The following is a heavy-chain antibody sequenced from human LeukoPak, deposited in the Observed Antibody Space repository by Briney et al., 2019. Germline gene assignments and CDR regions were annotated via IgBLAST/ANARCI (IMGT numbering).Heavy chain of an antibody. V-gene: IGHV3-20*04. CDR2: INWNGGST. Sequence: GGSLRLSCAASGFTFWNYGMSWVRPAPGKGLEWVSGINWNGGSTGYADSVEGRFTIFRDNAKNSQYLQMNSLRVEDTALYYCARAQTYGDSRLLLDYWGQGTLVTVSS. D-gene: IGHD4-17*01. J-gene: IGHJ4*02. CDR3: ARAQTYGDSRLLLDY. CDR1: GFTFWNYG.